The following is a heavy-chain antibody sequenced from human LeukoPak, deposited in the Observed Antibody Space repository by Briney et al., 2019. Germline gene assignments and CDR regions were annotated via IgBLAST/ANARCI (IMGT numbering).Heavy chain of an antibody. CDR3: ARDFSSLGGY. J-gene: IGHJ4*02. V-gene: IGHV1-69*13. CDR1: GGTFSSYA. Sequence: GASVKVSCKASGGTFSSYAISWVRQAPGQGLEWMGGIIPIFGTANYAQKFQGRVTITADESTSTAYMELSSLRSDDTAVYYCARDFSSLGGYWGQGTLVTVSS. D-gene: IGHD2-2*01. CDR2: IIPIFGTA.